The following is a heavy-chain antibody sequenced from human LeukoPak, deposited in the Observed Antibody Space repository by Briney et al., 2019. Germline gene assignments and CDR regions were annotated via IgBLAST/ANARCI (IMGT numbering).Heavy chain of an antibody. CDR3: ARDGITGYYYYYGMDV. V-gene: IGHV3-66*01. J-gene: IGHJ6*02. CDR1: GFTVSSNY. CDR2: IYSGGST. Sequence: GGSLRLSCAASGFTVSSNYMSWVRQAPGKGLEWVSVIYSGGSTYYADSVKGRFTISLDNPKNTLYLQMNSLRAEDTAVYYCARDGITGYYYYYGMDVWGQGTTVTVSS. D-gene: IGHD1-20*01.